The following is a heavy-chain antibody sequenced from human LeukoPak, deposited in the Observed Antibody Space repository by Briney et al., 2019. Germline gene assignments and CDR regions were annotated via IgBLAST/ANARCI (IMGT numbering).Heavy chain of an antibody. CDR2: IYYSGST. J-gene: IGHJ4*02. Sequence: SETLSLTCTVSGGSISSGDYYWSWIRQPPGKGLEWIGYIYYSGSTYYNPSLKSRVTISVDTSKNQFSLKLSSVTAADTAVYYCARSLSRHLGRSGYLYFDYWGQGTLVTVSS. V-gene: IGHV4-30-4*08. CDR3: ARSLSRHLGRSGYLYFDY. CDR1: GGSISSGDYY. D-gene: IGHD3-3*01.